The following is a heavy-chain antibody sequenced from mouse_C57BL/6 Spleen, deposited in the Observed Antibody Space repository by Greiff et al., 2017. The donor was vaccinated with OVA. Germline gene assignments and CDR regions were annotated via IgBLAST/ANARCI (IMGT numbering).Heavy chain of an antibody. Sequence: EVMLVESGGGLVQPGGSLKLSCVASGFTFSNYWMNWVRQSPETGLEWVAQIRLKSDNYATHYAESVKGRFTISRDDSKSSVYLQMNNLRAEDTGIYYCTGGLWSDYWGQGTTLTVSS. V-gene: IGHV6-3*01. CDR2: IRLKSDNYAT. D-gene: IGHD1-1*02. J-gene: IGHJ2*01. CDR1: GFTFSNYW. CDR3: TGGLWSDY.